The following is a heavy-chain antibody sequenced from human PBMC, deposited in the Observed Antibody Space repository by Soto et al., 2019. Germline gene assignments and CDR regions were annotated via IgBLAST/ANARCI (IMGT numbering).Heavy chain of an antibody. CDR1: GFTFSSYA. D-gene: IGHD3-10*01. J-gene: IGHJ4*02. V-gene: IGHV3-23*01. Sequence: LSLTCSASGFTFSSYAMSWVRQAPGKGLEWVSAISGSGGSTYYADSVKGRFTISRDNSKNTLYLQMNSLRAEDTAVYYCAKDDYGSGSYYKRGLGFDYWGQGTLVTVSS. CDR2: ISGSGGST. CDR3: AKDDYGSGSYYKRGLGFDY.